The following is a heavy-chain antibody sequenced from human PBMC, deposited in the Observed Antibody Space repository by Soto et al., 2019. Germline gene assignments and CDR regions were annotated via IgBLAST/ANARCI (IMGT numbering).Heavy chain of an antibody. Sequence: QVQLVESGGGVVQPGRSLRLSCAASGFTFSSYGMHWVRQAPGKGLEWVAVIWYDGSNKYYADSVKGRFTISRDNSKNTLYLQMNSLRAEDTAVYYCAREGAVTTDNYYYYGMDVWGQGTTVTVSS. J-gene: IGHJ6*02. CDR3: AREGAVTTDNYYYYGMDV. CDR2: IWYDGSNK. D-gene: IGHD4-17*01. CDR1: GFTFSSYG. V-gene: IGHV3-33*01.